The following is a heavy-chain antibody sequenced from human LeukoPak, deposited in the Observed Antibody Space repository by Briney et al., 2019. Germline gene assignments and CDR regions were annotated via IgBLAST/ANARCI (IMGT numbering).Heavy chain of an antibody. CDR3: ARVVEYYDFWSGYSDNWFDP. D-gene: IGHD3-3*01. V-gene: IGHV3-7*01. J-gene: IGHJ5*02. CDR1: GFTFSSYW. Sequence: PGGSLRLSCAASGFTFSSYWMSWVRQAPGKGLGWVANIKQDGSEKYYVDSVKGRFTISRDNARNSLCLQMNSLRAEDTAVYYCARVVEYYDFWSGYSDNWFDPWGQGTLVTVSS. CDR2: IKQDGSEK.